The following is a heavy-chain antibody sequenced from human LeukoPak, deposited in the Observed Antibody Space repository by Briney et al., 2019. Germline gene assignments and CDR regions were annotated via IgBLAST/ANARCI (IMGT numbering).Heavy chain of an antibody. CDR1: GYTFNSYD. J-gene: IGHJ5*02. V-gene: IGHV1-8*01. CDR3: ARGGAGTYYKRDGWFDP. CDR2: MNPNTGNT. D-gene: IGHD3-10*01. Sequence: ASVKVSCKASGYTFNSYDINWVRQATGQGLEWMGWMNPNTGNTGYGERIQGRVTMTRDNSISTAYMELNSLTSEDTAVYYCARGGAGTYYKRDGWFDPWGQGTVVTVSS.